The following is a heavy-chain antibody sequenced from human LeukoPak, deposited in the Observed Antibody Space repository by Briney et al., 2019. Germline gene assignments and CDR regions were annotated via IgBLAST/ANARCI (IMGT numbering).Heavy chain of an antibody. V-gene: IGHV3-66*01. CDR3: ARDQVSSSSTIAY. Sequence: GGSLRLSCVASGFTVSSNDMSWVRQAPGKGLEWVSVIYSGGTTSYADSVKGRFTISRDNSKNTLYLQMNSLRAEDTAVYYCARDQVSSSSTIAYWGQGTLVTVSS. CDR1: GFTVSSND. D-gene: IGHD6-6*01. J-gene: IGHJ4*02. CDR2: IYSGGTT.